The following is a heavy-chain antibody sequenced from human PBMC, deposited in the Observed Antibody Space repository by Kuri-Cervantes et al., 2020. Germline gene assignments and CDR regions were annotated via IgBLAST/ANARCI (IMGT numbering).Heavy chain of an antibody. Sequence: GESLRLSCAASGFTFSSYAMHWVRQATGKGLEWVAVITYDGNNKYYADSVKGRFTISRDNSKNTLFLQMNRLGAEDTAVYSCAKVARWFGESQIYYFDYWGQGTLVTVSS. CDR2: ITYDGNNK. D-gene: IGHD3-10*01. CDR1: GFTFSSYA. CDR3: AKVARWFGESQIYYFDY. V-gene: IGHV3-30-3*01. J-gene: IGHJ4*02.